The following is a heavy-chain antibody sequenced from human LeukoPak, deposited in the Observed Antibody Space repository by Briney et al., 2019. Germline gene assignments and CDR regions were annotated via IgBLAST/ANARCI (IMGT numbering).Heavy chain of an antibody. CDR2: INPSGGST. CDR1: GYTFTSYY. D-gene: IGHD2-15*01. J-gene: IGHJ4*02. CDR3: ARDYCSGGSCYSYYFDY. V-gene: IGHV1-46*01. Sequence: ASVKVSCKASGYTFTSYYMHWVRQAPGQGLEWMGIINPSGGSTSYAQKFRGRVTMTRDMSTSTVYMELSSLRSEDTAVYYCARDYCSGGSCYSYYFDYWGQGTLVTVSS.